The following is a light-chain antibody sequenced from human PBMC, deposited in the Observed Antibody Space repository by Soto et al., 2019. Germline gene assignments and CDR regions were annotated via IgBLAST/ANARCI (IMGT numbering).Light chain of an antibody. J-gene: IGKJ1*01. CDR1: QSISGW. V-gene: IGKV1-5*03. Sequence: DIQMTQSPSTLSASVGDRVTITCRASQSISGWLAWYQQKPGKAPKLLIYKASSLESGVPSRFSGSGSGTEFTLSISSLQPDDFATYCCQHYSTYLWTFCQGTKVEIK. CDR3: QHYSTYLWT. CDR2: KAS.